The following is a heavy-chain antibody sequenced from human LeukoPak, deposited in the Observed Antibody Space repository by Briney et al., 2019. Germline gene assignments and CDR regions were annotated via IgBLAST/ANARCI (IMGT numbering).Heavy chain of an antibody. Sequence: GASVKVSCKASGGTFTSYAISWVRQAPGQGLEWMGGIIPIFGTANYAQKFQGRVTITADESTSTAYMELSSLRSEDTAVYYCASYLTTGTYYFDYWGQGTLVTVSS. D-gene: IGHD4-11*01. CDR1: GGTFTSYA. CDR2: IIPIFGTA. J-gene: IGHJ4*02. CDR3: ASYLTTGTYYFDY. V-gene: IGHV1-69*13.